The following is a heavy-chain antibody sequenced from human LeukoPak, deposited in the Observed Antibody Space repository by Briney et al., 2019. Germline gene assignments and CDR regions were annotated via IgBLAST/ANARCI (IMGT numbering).Heavy chain of an antibody. CDR3: ARVAAAAHYFDY. Sequence: PGGSLRLSCAASEFTFITYEMNWVRQAPGKGLEWVSYISSSGSTIYYVDSVKGRFTISRDNAKNSLYLQMNSLRAEDTAVYYCARVAAAAHYFDYWGQGTLVTVSS. CDR2: ISSSGSTI. D-gene: IGHD6-13*01. CDR1: EFTFITYE. J-gene: IGHJ4*02. V-gene: IGHV3-48*03.